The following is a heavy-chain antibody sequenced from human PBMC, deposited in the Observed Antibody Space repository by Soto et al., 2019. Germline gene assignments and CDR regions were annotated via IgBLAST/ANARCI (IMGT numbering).Heavy chain of an antibody. CDR1: GYTFTGYY. CDR2: INPNSGGT. V-gene: IGHV1-2*04. D-gene: IGHD1-7*01. Sequence: QVQLVQSGAEVKKPGASVKVSCKASGYTFTGYYMHWVRQAPGQGLEWMGWINPNSGGTNYAQKFQGWVTMTRDTYISTAYMELSRLRSDDTAVYYCARVDGWNYVGGFDYWGQGTLVTVSS. J-gene: IGHJ4*02. CDR3: ARVDGWNYVGGFDY.